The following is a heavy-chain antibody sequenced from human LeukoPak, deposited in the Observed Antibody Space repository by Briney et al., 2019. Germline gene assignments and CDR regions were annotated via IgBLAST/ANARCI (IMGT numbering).Heavy chain of an antibody. Sequence: GESLKISCKGSGYSVTTYWIGWVRQIPGKGLEWMGIIYPGDSDTRYSPSFQGQVTISADKSISTAYLQWSSLKASDTAMYYCTRLPGEYYFDYWSQGTLVTVYS. J-gene: IGHJ4*02. CDR1: GYSVTTYW. CDR3: TRLPGEYYFDY. CDR2: IYPGDSDT. D-gene: IGHD3-10*01. V-gene: IGHV5-51*01.